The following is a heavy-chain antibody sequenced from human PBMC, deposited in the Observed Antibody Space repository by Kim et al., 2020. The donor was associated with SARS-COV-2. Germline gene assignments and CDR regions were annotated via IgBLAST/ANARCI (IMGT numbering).Heavy chain of an antibody. V-gene: IGHV3-23*01. J-gene: IGHJ6*02. Sequence: GGSLRLSCAASGFSFSSYGMTWVRQAPGKGLDWVSSISRSGEYTYYADSVKGRFTISRDNSKNTLYLQMNSLRAEDTAVYYCAGDTDRAPYYFYYGMDVWGQGTTDTVSS. D-gene: IGHD2-21*01. CDR2: ISRSGEYT. CDR3: AGDTDRAPYYFYYGMDV. CDR1: GFSFSSYG.